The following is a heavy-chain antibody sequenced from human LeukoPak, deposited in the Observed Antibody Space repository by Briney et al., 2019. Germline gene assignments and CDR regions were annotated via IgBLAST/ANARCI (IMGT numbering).Heavy chain of an antibody. CDR1: GGTFSSYA. CDR3: ASEPPPEYSSSHFDY. V-gene: IGHV1-69*13. J-gene: IGHJ4*02. D-gene: IGHD6-6*01. Sequence: SVKVSCKASGGTFSSYAISWVRQAPGQGLEWMGGIIPIFGTANYAQKLQGRVTITADESTSTAYMELSSLRSEDTAVYYCASEPPPEYSSSHFDYWGQGTLVTVSS. CDR2: IIPIFGTA.